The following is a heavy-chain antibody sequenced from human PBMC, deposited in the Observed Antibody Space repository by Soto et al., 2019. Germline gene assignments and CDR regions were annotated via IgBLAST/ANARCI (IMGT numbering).Heavy chain of an antibody. V-gene: IGHV3-74*01. Sequence: GGSLRLSCAASGFTFSSYWMHWVRQDPGKGLVWVSRLNGDGSITTYANSVKGRFTISRDNAKNSLYLQMNSLRAEDTAVYYCARDPNIVLVPAALRSYYYYYGMDVWGQGTTVTVSS. J-gene: IGHJ6*02. CDR2: LNGDGSIT. CDR1: GFTFSSYW. CDR3: ARDPNIVLVPAALRSYYYYYGMDV. D-gene: IGHD2-2*01.